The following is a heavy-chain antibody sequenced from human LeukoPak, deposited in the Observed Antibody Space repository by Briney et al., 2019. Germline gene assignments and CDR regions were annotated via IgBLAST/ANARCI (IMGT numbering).Heavy chain of an antibody. CDR3: ARGFPSSSLWFDP. CDR1: GGSFSGYY. CDR2: INHSGST. J-gene: IGHJ5*02. V-gene: IGHV4-34*01. D-gene: IGHD6-6*01. Sequence: PSETLSLTCAVYGGSFSGYYWSWIRQPPGKGLEWIGEINHSGSTHYNPSLKGRVTISVDTSNNQFSLKLHSVTAADTAVYYCARGFPSSSLWFDPWGQGTLVTVSS.